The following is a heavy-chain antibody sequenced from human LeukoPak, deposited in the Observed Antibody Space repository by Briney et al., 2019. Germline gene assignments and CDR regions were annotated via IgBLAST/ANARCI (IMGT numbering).Heavy chain of an antibody. CDR2: INSDGTNT. V-gene: IGHV3-74*01. CDR1: TFTFSRYW. CDR3: ARDRAAFGVVQVGY. J-gene: IGHJ4*02. Sequence: GGSLRLSCAASTFTFSRYWMHWVRHAPGKGLVWVSRINSDGTNTYYADSVKGRFTISRDNTKNTLYLQMISLRTEDTAVYYCARDRAAFGVVQVGYWGQGTLVTVSS. D-gene: IGHD3-3*01.